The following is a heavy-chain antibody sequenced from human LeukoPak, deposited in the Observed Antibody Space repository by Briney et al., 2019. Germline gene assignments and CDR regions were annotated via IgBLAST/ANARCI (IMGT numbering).Heavy chain of an antibody. J-gene: IGHJ3*02. CDR2: INPSGGST. D-gene: IGHD1-26*01. CDR1: GYTFTSYY. Sequence: ASVKVSCKASGYTFTSYYMHWVRQAPGQRLEWMGIINPSGGSTSYAQKFQGRVTMTRDTSTSTVCMELSSLRSEDTAVYYCARELVWVGDNDPFDIRGQGTMVTVSS. V-gene: IGHV1-46*01. CDR3: ARELVWVGDNDPFDI.